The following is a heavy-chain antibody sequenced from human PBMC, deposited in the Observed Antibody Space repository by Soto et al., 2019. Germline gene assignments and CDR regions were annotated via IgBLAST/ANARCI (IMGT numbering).Heavy chain of an antibody. CDR3: AVHPYDFWSGYPPS. V-gene: IGHV4-59*01. J-gene: IGHJ5*02. CDR2: IYYSGST. Sequence: QVQLQESGPGLVKPSETLSLTCTVSGGSISSYYWSWIRQPPGKGLEWIGYIYYSGSTNYNPSLTSPVTISVTTSKNQFSLKLSSVTAADTAVYYCAVHPYDFWSGYPPSWGQGTLVTVSS. D-gene: IGHD3-3*01. CDR1: GGSISSYY.